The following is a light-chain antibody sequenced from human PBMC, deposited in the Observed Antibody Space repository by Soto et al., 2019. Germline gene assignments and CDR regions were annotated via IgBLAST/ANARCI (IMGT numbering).Light chain of an antibody. Sequence: DIQITQSPSSVSASIGHTVTITCRASQDISTLLAWYQQKPGNAPKLLIYGACTLESGVPSRFSGRGSGTDFTLTISSLQPEDFATYFCQQADSFPLTFGGGTKVDIK. CDR1: QDISTL. V-gene: IGKV1D-12*01. J-gene: IGKJ4*01. CDR2: GAC. CDR3: QQADSFPLT.